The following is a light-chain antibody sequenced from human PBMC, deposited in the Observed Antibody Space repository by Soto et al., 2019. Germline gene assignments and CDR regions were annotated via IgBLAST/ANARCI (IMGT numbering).Light chain of an antibody. CDR2: AAS. CDR3: QQSYSTPIT. Sequence: DIQMTQSPSSLSASVGDRVTITCRASQSTSSYLNWYQQKPGKAPKLLIYAASTLQSGVPSRFSGGGSGTEFTLTISSLQPEDFATYYCQQSYSTPITFGQVTRLEIK. V-gene: IGKV1-39*01. CDR1: QSTSSY. J-gene: IGKJ5*01.